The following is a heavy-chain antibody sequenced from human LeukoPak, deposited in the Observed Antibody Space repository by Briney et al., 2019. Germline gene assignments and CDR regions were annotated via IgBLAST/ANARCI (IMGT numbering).Heavy chain of an antibody. V-gene: IGHV1-69*05. CDR2: IIPIFGTA. CDR3: ARDGSYCGGDCYRFDY. J-gene: IGHJ4*02. CDR1: GGTFSSYA. Sequence: SVKVSCKASGGTFSSYAISWVRQAPGQGLEWMGGIIPIFGTASYAQKFQGRVTITTDESTSTAYMELSSLRSEDTAVYYCARDGSYCGGDCYRFDYWGQGTLVTVSS. D-gene: IGHD2-21*01.